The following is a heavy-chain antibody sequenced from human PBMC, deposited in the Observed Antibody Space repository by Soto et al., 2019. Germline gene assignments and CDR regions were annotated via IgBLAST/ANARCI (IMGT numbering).Heavy chain of an antibody. CDR1: GFTFNNFS. CDR3: ARKPDYSSGHDLAH. V-gene: IGHV3-23*01. CDR2: ISDGGDYT. J-gene: IGHJ4*02. Sequence: VLLLESGGGLVQPGGSLRLSCAASGFTFNNFSMCWVRQAPGRGLEWVSAISDGGDYTYYADSVKGRFTISRDNSRNALYMQMNSLRAEDTAVYYCARKPDYSSGHDLAHWGQGILVTVSS. D-gene: IGHD3-22*01.